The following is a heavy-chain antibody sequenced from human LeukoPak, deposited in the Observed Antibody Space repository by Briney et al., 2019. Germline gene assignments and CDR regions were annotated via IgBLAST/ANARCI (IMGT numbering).Heavy chain of an antibody. CDR3: ARVPLYYDFWSGYSNWFDP. D-gene: IGHD3-3*01. CDR2: INPNSGGT. CDR1: GYTFTTYD. J-gene: IGHJ5*02. Sequence: ASVKVSCKASGYTFTTYDINWVRQATGQGLEWMGWINPNSGGTNYAQKFQGRVTMTRDTSISTAYMELSRLRSDDTAVYYCARVPLYYDFWSGYSNWFDPWGQGTLVTVSS. V-gene: IGHV1-2*02.